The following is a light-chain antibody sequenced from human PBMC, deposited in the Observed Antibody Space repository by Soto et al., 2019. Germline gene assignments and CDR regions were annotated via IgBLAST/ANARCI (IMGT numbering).Light chain of an antibody. CDR3: QQRSYWPLT. CDR1: QSVDNH. Sequence: EIVLTQSPATLSLSPGERASLSRMASQSVDNHLAWYQQKPGQAPRLLIYDASNRATDIPVRFSCSGSGTDFTLTINSLEPEDFVLYYCQQRSYWPLTFAPGTKVDIK. J-gene: IGKJ1*01. V-gene: IGKV3-11*01. CDR2: DAS.